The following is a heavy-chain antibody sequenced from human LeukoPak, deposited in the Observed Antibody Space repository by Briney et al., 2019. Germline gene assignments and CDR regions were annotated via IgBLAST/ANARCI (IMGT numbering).Heavy chain of an antibody. CDR1: GFIFSSYS. J-gene: IGHJ3*02. Sequence: GGSLRLSCAASGFIFSSYSMSWVRQAPGKGLEWVSSISRSSSDIYYADSVKGRFTTSRDNAKNSLYLQMNSLRGEDTAVYYCARDRRLLYFGELFHDAFDIWGQGTMVTVSS. D-gene: IGHD3-10*01. CDR3: ARDRRLLYFGELFHDAFDI. V-gene: IGHV3-21*06. CDR2: ISRSSSDI.